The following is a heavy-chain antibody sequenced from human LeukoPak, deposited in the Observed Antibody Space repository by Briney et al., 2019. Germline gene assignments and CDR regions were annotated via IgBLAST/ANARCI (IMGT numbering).Heavy chain of an antibody. D-gene: IGHD3-10*01. J-gene: IGHJ6*02. Sequence: PGGSLRLSCEASGCSFNRFAMNWVRQAPGQGQELVSTISGSGAKVYEADYVRGRFTTSRDNAKNTLYLQTRSLRGEDTAVYYCAKWHGSGKGGMDVWGQGTTVTVSS. CDR3: AKWHGSGKGGMDV. V-gene: IGHV3-23*01. CDR2: ISGSGAKV. CDR1: GCSFNRFA.